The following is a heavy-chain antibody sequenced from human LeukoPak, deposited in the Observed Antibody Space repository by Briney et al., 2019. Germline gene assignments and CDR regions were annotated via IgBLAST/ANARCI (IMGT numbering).Heavy chain of an antibody. CDR1: GGTFSSHA. J-gene: IGHJ5*02. CDR3: AREDCSSTSCYTGWFDP. Sequence: ASVKVSCKASGGTFSSHAISWVRQAPGQGLEWMGRIIPIFGIANYAQKFQGRVTITADKSTSTAYMELSSLRSEDTAVYYCAREDCSSTSCYTGWFDPWGQGTLVTVSS. D-gene: IGHD2-2*02. CDR2: IIPIFGIA. V-gene: IGHV1-69*04.